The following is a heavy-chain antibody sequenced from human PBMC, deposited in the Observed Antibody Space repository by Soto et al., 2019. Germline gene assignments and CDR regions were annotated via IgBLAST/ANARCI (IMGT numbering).Heavy chain of an antibody. CDR2: IYYSGST. CDR3: ARDIYYYDSSGYYHVSAFDI. Sequence: ASETLSLTCTVSGGSISSGDYYWSWIRQPPGKGLEWIGYIYYSGSTYYNPSLKSRVTISVDTSKNQFSLKLSSVTAADTAVYYCARDIYYYDSSGYYHVSAFDIWGQGTMVTVSS. J-gene: IGHJ3*02. V-gene: IGHV4-30-4*01. CDR1: GGSISSGDYY. D-gene: IGHD3-22*01.